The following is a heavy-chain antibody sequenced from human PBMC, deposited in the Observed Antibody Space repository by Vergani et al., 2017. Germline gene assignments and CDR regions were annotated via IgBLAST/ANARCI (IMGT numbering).Heavy chain of an antibody. D-gene: IGHD3-16*01. CDR2: IYYSGST. V-gene: IGHV4-31*03. Sequence: QVQLQESGPGLVKSSETLPLTCSVSGDSISSGVYYWNWIRQHPGKGLEWIGYIYYSGSTYYNPSLKSRVTISVDTSKNQFSLKLSSVTTVDTAVYYCARPSRGDFHMDVWGKGTTVTVSS. J-gene: IGHJ6*03. CDR1: GDSISSGVYY. CDR3: ARPSRGDFHMDV.